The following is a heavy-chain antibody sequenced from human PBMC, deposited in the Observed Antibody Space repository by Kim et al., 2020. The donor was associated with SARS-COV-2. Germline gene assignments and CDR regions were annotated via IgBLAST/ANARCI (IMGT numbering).Heavy chain of an antibody. D-gene: IGHD6-13*01. V-gene: IGHV4-4*02. J-gene: IGHJ4*02. CDR3: ARDPFRAAAGTTVF. CDR2: IYHSGST. Sequence: SETLSLTCAVSGGSISSSNWWSWVRQPPGKGLEWIGEIYHSGSTNYNPSLKSRVTISVDKSKNQFSLKLSSVTAADTAVYYCARDPFRAAAGTTVFWGQGTLVTVSS. CDR1: GGSISSSNW.